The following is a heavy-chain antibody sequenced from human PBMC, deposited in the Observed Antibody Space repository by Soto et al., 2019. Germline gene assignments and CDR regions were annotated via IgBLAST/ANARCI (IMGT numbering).Heavy chain of an antibody. CDR2: ISYDGSNK. D-gene: IGHD2-15*01. Sequence: QVQLVESGGGVVQPGRSLRLSCAASGFTFSSYAMHWDRQAPGKGLEWVAVISYDGSNKYYADSVKGRFTISRDNSKNTLYLQMNSLRAEDTAVYYCARATGGWFDPCGEGTLVTVSS. CDR3: ARATGGWFDP. CDR1: GFTFSSYA. V-gene: IGHV3-30-3*01. J-gene: IGHJ5*02.